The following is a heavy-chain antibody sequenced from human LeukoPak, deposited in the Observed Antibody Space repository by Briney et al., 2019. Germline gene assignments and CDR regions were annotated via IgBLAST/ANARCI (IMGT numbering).Heavy chain of an antibody. D-gene: IGHD3-10*01. J-gene: IGHJ3*02. CDR2: INPSGGST. CDR3: ARRMVRGLAFDI. CDR1: GYTFTSYY. Sequence: ASVKVSCKASGYTFTSYYMHWVRQAPGQGLEWMGIINPSGGSTSYAQKFQGRVTMTRDMSTSTVYMELSSLRSEDTAVYYCARRMVRGLAFDIWGQGTMVIVSS. V-gene: IGHV1-46*01.